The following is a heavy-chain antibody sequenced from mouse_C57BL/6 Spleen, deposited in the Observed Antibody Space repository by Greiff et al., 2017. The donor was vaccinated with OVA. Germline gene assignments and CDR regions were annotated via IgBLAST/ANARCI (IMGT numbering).Heavy chain of an antibody. CDR1: GFSLTSYG. J-gene: IGHJ4*01. CDR3: AREGLRYYCAMDY. Sequence: VQGVESGPGLVAPSQSLSITCTVSGFSLTSYGVHWVRQPPGKGLEWLVVIWSDGSTNYNSALKSRLSISKDNSKSQVFLKMNSLQTDDTAMYYCAREGLRYYCAMDYWGQGTSVTVSS. CDR2: IWSDGST. D-gene: IGHD3-1*01. V-gene: IGHV2-6*03.